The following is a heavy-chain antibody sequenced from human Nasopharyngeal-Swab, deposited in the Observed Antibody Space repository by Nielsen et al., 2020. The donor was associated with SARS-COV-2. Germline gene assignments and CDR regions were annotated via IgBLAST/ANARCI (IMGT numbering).Heavy chain of an antibody. CDR1: GFAFDDYG. D-gene: IGHD3-9*01. CDR2: ISWDGINT. J-gene: IGHJ4*02. CDR3: TKGVHYMSYFHTPPSAH. V-gene: IGHV3-43*01. Sequence: LSLTCVASGFAFDDYGLHWVRQVPGKGLEWVSLISWDGINTYYADSVKGRFTISRDNSRNSLFLQMNSLKTEDTALYYCTKGVHYMSYFHTPPSAHWGQGTPVTVSS.